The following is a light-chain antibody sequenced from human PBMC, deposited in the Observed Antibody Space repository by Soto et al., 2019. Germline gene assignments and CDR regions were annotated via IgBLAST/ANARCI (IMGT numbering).Light chain of an antibody. CDR3: QQYAGSRT. V-gene: IGKV3-20*01. CDR1: QSVSSSY. CDR2: GAC. J-gene: IGKJ1*01. Sequence: EIVLTQSPGTLSLSPGERATLSCRASQSVSSSYLAWYQPTPGQAPRLLIYGACSRATGIPDRFSGSGSGTDFSLPISRLEPEDFALYYCQQYAGSRTFGQGTKVDI.